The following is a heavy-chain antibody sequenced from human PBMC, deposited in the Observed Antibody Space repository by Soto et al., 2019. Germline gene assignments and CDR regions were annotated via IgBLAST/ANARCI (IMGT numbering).Heavy chain of an antibody. J-gene: IGHJ5*02. CDR3: TREGGNWNYPNWFDP. CDR1: GFTFGDYA. V-gene: IGHV3-49*03. Sequence: GGSLRLSCTASGFTFGDYAMSWFRQAPGKGLEWVGFIRSKAYGGTTEYAASVKGRFTISRDDSKSIAYLQMNSLKTEDTAVYYCTREGGNWNYPNWFDPWGQGTLVTVSS. CDR2: IRSKAYGGTT. D-gene: IGHD1-7*01.